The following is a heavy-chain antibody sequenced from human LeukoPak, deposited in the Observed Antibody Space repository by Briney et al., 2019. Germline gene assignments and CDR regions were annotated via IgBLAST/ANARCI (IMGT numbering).Heavy chain of an antibody. CDR1: GGSISSSSYY. J-gene: IGHJ4*02. D-gene: IGHD2-2*01. CDR3: ARASIIVVVPAASGPFDY. CDR2: IYYSGST. Sequence: SETLSLTCTVSGGSISSSSYYWGWIRQPPGKGLEWIGSIYYSGSTYYNPSLKSRVTISVDTYKNQFSLKLRSVTAADTAVYYCARASIIVVVPAASGPFDYWGQGPLVTVSS. V-gene: IGHV4-39*01.